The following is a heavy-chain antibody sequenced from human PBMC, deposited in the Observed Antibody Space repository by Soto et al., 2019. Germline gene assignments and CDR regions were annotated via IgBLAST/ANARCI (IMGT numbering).Heavy chain of an antibody. J-gene: IGHJ5*02. D-gene: IGHD2-21*01. CDR2: IYVTGAV. CDR1: GAALNSGNYY. V-gene: IGHV4-31*03. CDR3: ARLRIATNNYKWFDP. Sequence: SETLSLTCSVSGAALNSGNYYWSWIRQVPGKGLEWIGHIYVTGAVDYNPSLRDRITISQDTSERRFSLNLRLVTAADTAVYYCARLRIATNNYKWFDPWGQGTLVTVSS.